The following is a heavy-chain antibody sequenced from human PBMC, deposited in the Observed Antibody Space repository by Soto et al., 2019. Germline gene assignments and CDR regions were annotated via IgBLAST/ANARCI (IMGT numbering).Heavy chain of an antibody. D-gene: IGHD6-19*01. CDR1: GGSFSGYY. CDR2: INHSGST. J-gene: IGHJ4*02. CDR3: ARVEAVAGTIYFDY. Sequence: NPSETLSLTCAVYGGSFSGYYWSWIRQPPGKGLEWIGEINHSGSTNYNPSHKSRVTISVDTSKNQFSLKLSSVTAADTSVYYCARVEAVAGTIYFDYWGQGTLVTVSS. V-gene: IGHV4-34*01.